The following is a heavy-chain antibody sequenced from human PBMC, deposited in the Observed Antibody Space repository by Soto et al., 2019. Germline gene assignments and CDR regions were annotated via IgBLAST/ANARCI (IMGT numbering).Heavy chain of an antibody. V-gene: IGHV4-31*03. Sequence: SETLSLTCTVSGGSISSGGYYWSWIRQHPGKGLEWIGYIYYSGSTYYNPSLKSRVTISVDTSKNQFSLKLSSVTAADTAVYYCARGPITGTTFFDYWGQGTLVTVS. CDR1: GGSISSGGYY. CDR3: ARGPITGTTFFDY. CDR2: IYYSGST. D-gene: IGHD1-7*01. J-gene: IGHJ4*02.